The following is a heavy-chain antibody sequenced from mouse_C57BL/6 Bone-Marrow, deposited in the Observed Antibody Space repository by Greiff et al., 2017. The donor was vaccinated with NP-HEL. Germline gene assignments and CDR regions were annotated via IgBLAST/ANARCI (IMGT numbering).Heavy chain of an antibody. CDR2: IDPEDGET. CDR1: GFNIKDYY. J-gene: IGHJ4*01. D-gene: IGHD1-1*01. Sequence: DVKLVESGAELVKPGASVKLSCTASGFNIKDYYMHWVKQRTEQGLEWIGRIDPEDGETKYAPKFQGKATITADTSSNTAYLQLSSLTSEDTAVYYCASREYYGSDYYAMDYWGQGTSVTVSS. CDR3: ASREYYGSDYYAMDY. V-gene: IGHV14-2*01.